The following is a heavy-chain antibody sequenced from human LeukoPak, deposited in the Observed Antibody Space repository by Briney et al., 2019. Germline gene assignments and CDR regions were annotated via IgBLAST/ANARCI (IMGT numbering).Heavy chain of an antibody. J-gene: IGHJ4*02. D-gene: IGHD6-6*01. Sequence: SETLSLTCTVSGGSISRYYWSWIRQPPGKGLEWIGYFYYSGSTNYNPSLKSRVTISVDTSKNQFSLKLSSVTAADTAVYCCARGQYTNSDWGQGTLVTVSS. CDR3: ARGQYTNSD. CDR1: GGSISRYY. CDR2: FYYSGST. V-gene: IGHV4-59*01.